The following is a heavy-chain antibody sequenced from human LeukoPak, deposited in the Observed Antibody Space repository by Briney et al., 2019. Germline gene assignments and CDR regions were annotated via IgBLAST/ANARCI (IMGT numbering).Heavy chain of an antibody. CDR1: GFTFSSYS. J-gene: IGHJ3*02. Sequence: KPGGSLRLSCAASGFTFSSYSMNWVRQAPGKGLEWVSSISSSSSYIYYADSVKGRFTISRDNSKNTLYLQMNSLRAEGTAVYYCAKDRGYSSGWYSRDAFDIWGQGTMVTVSS. CDR3: AKDRGYSSGWYSRDAFDI. D-gene: IGHD6-19*01. V-gene: IGHV3-21*04. CDR2: ISSSSSYI.